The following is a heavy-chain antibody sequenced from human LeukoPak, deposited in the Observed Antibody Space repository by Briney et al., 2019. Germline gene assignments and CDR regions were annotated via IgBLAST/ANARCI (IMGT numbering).Heavy chain of an antibody. Sequence: SETLSLTCTVSGGSISSYYWSWIRQPPGKGLEWIGYIYYSGSTSYNPSLKSRVTISVDTSKNQFSLKLSSVTAADTAVYYCARDHRYYGSGSYTYWGQGTLVTVSS. J-gene: IGHJ4*02. CDR1: GGSISSYY. V-gene: IGHV4-59*01. CDR2: IYYSGST. D-gene: IGHD3-10*01. CDR3: ARDHRYYGSGSYTY.